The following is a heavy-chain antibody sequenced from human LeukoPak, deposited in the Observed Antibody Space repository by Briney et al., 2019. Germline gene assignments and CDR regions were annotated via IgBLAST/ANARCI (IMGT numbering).Heavy chain of an antibody. V-gene: IGHV3-30*02. CDR1: GFSFSNYG. CDR3: AKYYRESSGASPLDY. CDR2: IRYDGSNK. Sequence: PGGSLRLSCVASGFSFSNYGMHWVRQAPGKGLDWVAFIRYDGSNKYYADSVKGRFTISRDNSKKTLYLQMNSLRVEDTAVYYCAKYYRESSGASPLDYWGQGTRVTVSS. D-gene: IGHD3-22*01. J-gene: IGHJ4*02.